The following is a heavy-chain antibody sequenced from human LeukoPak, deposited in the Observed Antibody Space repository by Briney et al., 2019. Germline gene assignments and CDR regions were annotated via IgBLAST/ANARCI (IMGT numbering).Heavy chain of an antibody. CDR1: GFTFSSHA. CDR3: ARDGGHWGYDGLDY. V-gene: IGHV3-30*14. D-gene: IGHD5-12*01. Sequence: GGSLRLSCAASGFTFSSHACHWVRQAPGKGLEWVADMSYDGSEKNYADSVKGRFNISRDNSKNTVYLQMNSLRPEDTAVYYCARDGGHWGYDGLDYWGQGTLVSVSS. CDR2: MSYDGSEK. J-gene: IGHJ4*02.